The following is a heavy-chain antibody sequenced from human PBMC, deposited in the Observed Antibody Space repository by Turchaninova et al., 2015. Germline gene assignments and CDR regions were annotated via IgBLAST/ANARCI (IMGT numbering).Heavy chain of an antibody. CDR1: GVSFKCNG. CDR2: IDDERNYT. J-gene: IGHJ5*02. CDR3: TRGIPHDL. V-gene: IGHV3-74*01. Sequence: EAQLVEFGGLVVFFGWPGGSRSLAGARSGVSFKCNGMNWVGKAPGKGLEWSERIDDERNYTTYAGSVKGRFAVSRDNARNTLFLEMNSLGVEDTAVYYCTRGIPHDLWGRGTQVTVSS. D-gene: IGHD2-21*01.